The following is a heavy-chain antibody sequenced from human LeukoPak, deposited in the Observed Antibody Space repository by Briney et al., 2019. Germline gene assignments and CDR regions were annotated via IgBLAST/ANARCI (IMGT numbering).Heavy chain of an antibody. D-gene: IGHD3-3*01. CDR1: GYTFTGYY. V-gene: IGHV1-2*02. CDR2: INPNSGGT. Sequence: ASVKVSCKASGYTFTGYYMHWVRQAPGQGLEWMGWINPNSGGTNHAQEFQGRVTMTRDTSISTAYMELSRLRSDDTAVYYCARVNGVVSDAFDIWGQGTMVTVPS. J-gene: IGHJ3*02. CDR3: ARVNGVVSDAFDI.